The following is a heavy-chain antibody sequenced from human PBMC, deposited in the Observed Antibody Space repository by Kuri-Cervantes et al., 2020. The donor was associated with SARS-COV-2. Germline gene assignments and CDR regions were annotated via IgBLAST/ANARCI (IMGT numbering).Heavy chain of an antibody. CDR3: ARDRVGVHDS. D-gene: IGHD2-21*01. Sequence: GGSLRLSCAASGFDFNSYIMFWVRQAPDKGLEWVAVLSYDGDYADSVKGRFTISRDNAKNTVYLQMNSLRAEDTAMYYCARDRVGVHDSWGQGTLVTVSS. V-gene: IGHV3-30*04. CDR1: GFDFNSYI. CDR2: LSYDG. J-gene: IGHJ4*02.